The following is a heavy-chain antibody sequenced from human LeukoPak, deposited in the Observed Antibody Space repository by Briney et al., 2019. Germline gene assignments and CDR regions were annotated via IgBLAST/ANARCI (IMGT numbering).Heavy chain of an antibody. CDR2: IYHSGST. CDR3: ARFYDFWSGYYPRSRAFDI. J-gene: IGHJ3*02. CDR1: GYSISSGYY. D-gene: IGHD3-3*01. Sequence: SETLSLTCTVSGYSISSGYYWGWIRQPPGKGLEWIGSIYHSGSTYYNPSLKSRVTMSVDTSKNQFSLKLSSVTAADTAVYYCARFYDFWSGYYPRSRAFDIWGQGTMVTVSS. V-gene: IGHV4-38-2*02.